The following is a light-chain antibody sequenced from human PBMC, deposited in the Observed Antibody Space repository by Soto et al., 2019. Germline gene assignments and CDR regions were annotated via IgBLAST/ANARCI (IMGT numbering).Light chain of an antibody. CDR1: QRISSW. J-gene: IGKJ3*01. CDR2: DAS. CDR3: QQLNSYPR. Sequence: DIQMTQSPSTLSASVGDRVTITCRASQRISSWLAWYQQKPGEAPKLLIYDASSLESGVPSRFSGSGSGTEFTLTISSLQPEDFATYYCQQLNSYPRFGPGTKVDIK. V-gene: IGKV1-5*01.